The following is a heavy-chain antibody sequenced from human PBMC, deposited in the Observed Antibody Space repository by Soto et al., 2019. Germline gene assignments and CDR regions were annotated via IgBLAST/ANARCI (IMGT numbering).Heavy chain of an antibody. Sequence: DVKLVESGGGLVQPGRSLRLSCAASGFRLSGYEMHWVRQAPGKGLEWISYISGGGSTIYYGNSVKGRFTISRDNAKKSLCLRMDGLRVDDAAIYYCARVADYSDFFDFWGQGTLVTVSS. J-gene: IGHJ4*02. D-gene: IGHD4-4*01. V-gene: IGHV3-48*03. CDR1: GFRLSGYE. CDR2: ISGGGSTI. CDR3: ARVADYSDFFDF.